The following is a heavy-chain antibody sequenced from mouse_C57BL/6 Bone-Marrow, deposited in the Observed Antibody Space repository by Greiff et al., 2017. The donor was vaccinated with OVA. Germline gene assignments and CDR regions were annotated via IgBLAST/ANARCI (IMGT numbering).Heavy chain of an antibody. CDR2: IYPGSGST. CDR1: GYTFTSYW. Sequence: QVHVKQPGAELVKPGASVKMSCKASGYTFTSYWITWVKQRPGQGLEWIGDIYPGSGSTNYNEKFKSKATLTVDTSSSTAYMQLSSLTSEDSAVYYCSPLTSGAMDYWGQGTSVTVSS. V-gene: IGHV1-55*01. J-gene: IGHJ4*01. CDR3: SPLTSGAMDY. D-gene: IGHD4-1*01.